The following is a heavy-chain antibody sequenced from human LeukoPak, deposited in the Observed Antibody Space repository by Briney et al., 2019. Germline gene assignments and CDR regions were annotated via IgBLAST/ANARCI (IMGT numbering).Heavy chain of an antibody. J-gene: IGHJ3*02. CDR2: ISSSSGII. CDR1: GFAFSVYA. V-gene: IGHV3-48*02. CDR3: ARYRDGYNPHAFDI. Sequence: GGSLRLSCTASGFAFSVYAMSWLRQPPGKGLEWLSYISSSSGIIYYAESVKGRFTISRDNAKNSLYLQMNSLTDEDTAVYYCARYRDGYNPHAFDIWGQGTMVTVSS. D-gene: IGHD5-24*01.